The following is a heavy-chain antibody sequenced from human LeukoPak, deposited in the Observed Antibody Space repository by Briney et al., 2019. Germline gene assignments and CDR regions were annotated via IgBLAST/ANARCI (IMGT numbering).Heavy chain of an antibody. J-gene: IGHJ4*02. CDR1: GFTFSSYA. V-gene: IGHV3-23*01. CDR2: ISNSGSST. Sequence: GSLRLSCVASGFTFSSYAMSWVRQAPGKGLEWVTAISNSGSSTYYADSVKGRFTISRDNSKNTLYLQMNSLRGEDTAVYYCAKVGIGIVPAANYFDSWGQGTLVTVSS. CDR3: AKVGIGIVPAANYFDS. D-gene: IGHD2-2*01.